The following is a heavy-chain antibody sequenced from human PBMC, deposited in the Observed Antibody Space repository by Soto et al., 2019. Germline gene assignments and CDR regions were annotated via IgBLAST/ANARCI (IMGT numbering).Heavy chain of an antibody. J-gene: IGHJ4*02. CDR3: ARIVYHGSGSYHRFFDS. CDR2: IDWNDDK. CDR1: GFSLTTSGMC. V-gene: IGHV2-70*11. Sequence: SGPTLVNPTQTLTLTCTFSGFSLTTSGMCVSWIRQPPGKALEWLARIDWNDDKYYSTSLQTRLTISKDTSKNQVVLTMTNIDPVDTATYYCARIVYHGSGSYHRFFDSWGQGTLVNVSS. D-gene: IGHD3-10*01.